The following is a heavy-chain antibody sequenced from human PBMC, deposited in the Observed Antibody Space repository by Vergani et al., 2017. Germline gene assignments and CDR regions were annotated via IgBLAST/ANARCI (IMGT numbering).Heavy chain of an antibody. CDR2: INPNSGGT. D-gene: IGHD1-26*01. CDR1: GYTFIGYY. CDR3: ARVESGGPILPSDY. V-gene: IGHV1-2*02. J-gene: IGHJ4*02. Sequence: QVQLVQSGAEVKKPGASVKVSCKASGYTFIGYYMHWVRQAPGQGLEWMGWINPNSGGTNYAQKFQGRVTMTRDTSISTASMELSRLRSYDTAVYYCARVESGGPILPSDYWGQGTLVTVSS.